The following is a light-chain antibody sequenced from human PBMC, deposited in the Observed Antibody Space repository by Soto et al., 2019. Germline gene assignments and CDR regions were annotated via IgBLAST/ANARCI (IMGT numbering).Light chain of an antibody. CDR3: QVWNSSSDPWV. CDR2: DDD. J-gene: IGLJ3*02. V-gene: IGLV3-21*02. CDR1: NIGNKS. Sequence: SYELTQPPSVSVAPGQTAMITCGGNNIGNKSVHWYHQRPRQAPVLVVYDDDDRPSGIPERFSGSNSGNTATLTISRVEAGDEADYYCQVWNSSSDPWVFGGGTKLTVL.